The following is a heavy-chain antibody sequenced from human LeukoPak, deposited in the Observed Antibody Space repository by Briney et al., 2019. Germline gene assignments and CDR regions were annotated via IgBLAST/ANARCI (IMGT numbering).Heavy chain of an antibody. CDR3: ARGRIEVAGYFDS. D-gene: IGHD6-19*01. CDR2: IYSGGST. V-gene: IGHV3-53*01. J-gene: IGHJ4*02. CDR1: GFTVSSNH. Sequence: GGSLRPSCAASGFTVSSNHMSWVRQAPGKGLEWVSVIYSGGSTYYADSVKGRFTISRDNSKNTLYLQMNSLRAEDTAVYYCARGRIEVAGYFDSWGQGTLVTVSS.